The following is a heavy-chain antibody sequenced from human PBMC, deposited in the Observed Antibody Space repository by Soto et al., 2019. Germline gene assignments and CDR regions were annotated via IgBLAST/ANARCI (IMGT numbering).Heavy chain of an antibody. Sequence: GGSLTLSCAASGFTFSDYAIQWVRQAPGKGLEWVAAISYDGNNKYYADSVKGRFTISRDNSRNTLFLQMNSLRDEDTAVYYCARGCISTSCPTFDYWGQGSLVTVSS. V-gene: IGHV3-30-3*01. J-gene: IGHJ4*02. D-gene: IGHD2-2*01. CDR2: ISYDGNNK. CDR3: ARGCISTSCPTFDY. CDR1: GFTFSDYA.